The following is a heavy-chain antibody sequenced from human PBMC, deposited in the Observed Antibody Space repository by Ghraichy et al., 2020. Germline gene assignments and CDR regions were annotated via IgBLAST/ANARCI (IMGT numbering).Heavy chain of an antibody. CDR1: GFTFSSYG. D-gene: IGHD1-26*01. Sequence: GGSLRLSCAASGFTFSSYGMHWVRQAPGKGLEWVAVIWYDGSNKYYADSVKGRFTISRDNSKNTLYLQMNSLRAEDTAVYYCAREGGKGGRRIVGATWALDYWGQGTLVTVSS. V-gene: IGHV3-33*01. J-gene: IGHJ4*02. CDR3: AREGGKGGRRIVGATWALDY. CDR2: IWYDGSNK.